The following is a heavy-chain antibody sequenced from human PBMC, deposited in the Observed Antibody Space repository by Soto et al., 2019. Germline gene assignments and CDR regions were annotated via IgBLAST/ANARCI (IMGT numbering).Heavy chain of an antibody. Sequence: ASVKVSCKASGYTFTSYGISWVRQAPGQGLEWMGGIIPIFGTANYAQKFQGRVTITADESTSTAYMELSSLRSEDTAVYYCARDKGSSSSGYYYGMDVWGQGTTVTVSS. CDR1: GYTFTSYG. J-gene: IGHJ6*02. V-gene: IGHV1-69*13. CDR3: ARDKGSSSSGYYYGMDV. CDR2: IIPIFGTA. D-gene: IGHD6-6*01.